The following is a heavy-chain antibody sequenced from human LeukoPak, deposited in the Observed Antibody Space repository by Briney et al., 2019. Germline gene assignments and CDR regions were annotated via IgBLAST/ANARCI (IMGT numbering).Heavy chain of an antibody. Sequence: SETLSLTCTVSGGSISSGDYYWSWIRQPPGKGLEWIGYSYYSGSTYYNPSLKSRVTISVDTSKNQFSLKLSSVTAADTAVYNCARGDLYSSSWYNWGQGTLVTVSS. CDR2: SYYSGST. CDR3: ARGDLYSSSWYN. J-gene: IGHJ4*02. D-gene: IGHD6-13*01. V-gene: IGHV4-30-4*08. CDR1: GGSISSGDYY.